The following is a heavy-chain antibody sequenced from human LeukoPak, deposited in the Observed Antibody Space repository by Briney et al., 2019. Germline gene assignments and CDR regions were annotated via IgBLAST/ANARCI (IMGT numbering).Heavy chain of an antibody. CDR2: IYYSGST. Sequence: SETPSLTCTVSGGSISSYYWSWIRQPPGKGLEWIGYIYYSGSTNYNPSLKSRVTISVDTSKNQFSLKLSSVTAADTAVYYCARHPGTTGTTGYFDYRGQGTLATVSS. CDR3: ARHPGTTGTTGYFDY. CDR1: GGSISSYY. D-gene: IGHD1-1*01. J-gene: IGHJ4*02. V-gene: IGHV4-59*08.